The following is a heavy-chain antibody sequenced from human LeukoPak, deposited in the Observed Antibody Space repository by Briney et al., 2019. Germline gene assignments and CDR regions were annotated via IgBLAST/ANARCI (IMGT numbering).Heavy chain of an antibody. Sequence: GGSLRLSCAASGFTFNDYGMSWVRQAPGKGLEWVSGINWNGGSTTYADSVKGRFTISRDNAKNSLYLQMNSLRAEDAALYYCARGFRAVTTDTPTYYYYYYMDVGGKGTTVTVSS. J-gene: IGHJ6*03. CDR1: GFTFNDYG. D-gene: IGHD4-17*01. CDR3: ARGFRAVTTDTPTYYYYYYMDV. V-gene: IGHV3-20*04. CDR2: INWNGGST.